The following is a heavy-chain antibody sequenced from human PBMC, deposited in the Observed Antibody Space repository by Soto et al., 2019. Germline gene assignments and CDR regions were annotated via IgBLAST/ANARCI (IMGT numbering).Heavy chain of an antibody. J-gene: IGHJ4*02. CDR2: IDTSGTKI. CDR3: ASHYDMWSGYLSPVDY. Sequence: QVQLLESGGDLVKPGGSLRLSCAASGYTFSDFYMSWIRQAPGKGLEWISHIDTSGTKIYYADSVKGRFTITRDNAKNSLYLEMNSLRDEDTAVYYCASHYDMWSGYLSPVDYWGQGTLVTVSS. V-gene: IGHV3-11*01. CDR1: GYTFSDFY. D-gene: IGHD3-3*01.